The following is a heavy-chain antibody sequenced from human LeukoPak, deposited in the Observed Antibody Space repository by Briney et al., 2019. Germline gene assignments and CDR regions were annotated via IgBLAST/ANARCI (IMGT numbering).Heavy chain of an antibody. V-gene: IGHV3-23*01. J-gene: IGHJ5*02. D-gene: IGHD6-19*01. CDR3: AKHSTEQWLNWFDP. Sequence: GGSLRLSCAASGFTLSSYAMSWVRQAPGKGLEWVSLISDSGSSTYYADSVKGRFTISRDNSKNTLYLQMNSLRAEDTAVYYCAKHSTEQWLNWFDPWGQGTLVTVSS. CDR2: ISDSGSST. CDR1: GFTLSSYA.